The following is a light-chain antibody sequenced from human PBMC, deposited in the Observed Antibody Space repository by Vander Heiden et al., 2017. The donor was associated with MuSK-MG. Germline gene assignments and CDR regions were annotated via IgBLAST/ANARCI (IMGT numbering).Light chain of an antibody. J-gene: IGLJ3*02. Sequence: QSVLTQPPSVSGAPGQRVTISCTGSSSNIGAGYDVHWYQQPPGTAPRLLIVFNSNRPSGVPDRFLCYKAGTSASPETNGLQAEDEAYDYCQYSDKRLNHFVFGGGTKITVI. CDR1: SSNIGAGYD. V-gene: IGLV1-40*01. CDR2: FNS. CDR3: QYSDKRLNHFV.